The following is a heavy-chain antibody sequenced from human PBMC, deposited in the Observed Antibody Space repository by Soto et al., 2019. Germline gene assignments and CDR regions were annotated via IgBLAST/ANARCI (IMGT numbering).Heavy chain of an antibody. Sequence: QVQLVESGGGVVQPGRSLRLSCAASGFTFSRYGMHWVRQAPGKGLEWVAVIWYDGSNKYYADSVKGRFTISRDNSKNTLYLQMNSLRAEDTAVYYCARDDLATAFDYWGQGTLVTVSS. CDR3: ARDDLATAFDY. V-gene: IGHV3-33*01. CDR1: GFTFSRYG. D-gene: IGHD5-12*01. CDR2: IWYDGSNK. J-gene: IGHJ4*02.